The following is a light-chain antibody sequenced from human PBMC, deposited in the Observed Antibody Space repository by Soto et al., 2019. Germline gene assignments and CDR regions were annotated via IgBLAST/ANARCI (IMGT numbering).Light chain of an antibody. Sequence: QSVLTQPPSVSAAPGQKVTISCSGSSSNIGNNYVSWYKQLPGTAPKLLIYENNKLPSGIPDRFSGSKSGTSATLGITGLQTEEEDDYYCGTLDSSRSAYVFGTGTKLTVL. CDR3: GTLDSSRSAYV. J-gene: IGLJ1*01. V-gene: IGLV1-51*02. CDR2: ENN. CDR1: SSNIGNNY.